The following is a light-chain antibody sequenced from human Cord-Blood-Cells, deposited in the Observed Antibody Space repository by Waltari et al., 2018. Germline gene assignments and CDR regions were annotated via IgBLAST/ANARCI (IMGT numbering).Light chain of an antibody. J-gene: IGKJ1*01. Sequence: DIQMTQPPSSLSAYVGDRVTITCRASQSISSYLNWYQQKPGKAPKLLNYAASSLQSGVPSRFSGSGSGTDFTLTISSLQPEDFATYYCQQSYSTPWTFGQGTKVEIK. CDR1: QSISSY. V-gene: IGKV1-39*01. CDR3: QQSYSTPWT. CDR2: AAS.